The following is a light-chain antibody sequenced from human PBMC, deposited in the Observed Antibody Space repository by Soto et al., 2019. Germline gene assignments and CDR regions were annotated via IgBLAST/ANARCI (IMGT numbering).Light chain of an antibody. CDR2: AAS. CDR1: QSISNY. V-gene: IGKV1-39*01. CDR3: QQSYSTPWT. Sequence: DIQMTQSPSSLSASVGDRVTITCRASQSISNYLNWYQQKPGKAPKLLIYAASSLQSGVPSRFSGSVSGTDFTLTISSLQPEDFATYYSQQSYSTPWTFGQGTKVEIK. J-gene: IGKJ1*01.